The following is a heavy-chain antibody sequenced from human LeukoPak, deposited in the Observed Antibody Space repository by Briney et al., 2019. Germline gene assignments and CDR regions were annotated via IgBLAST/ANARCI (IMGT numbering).Heavy chain of an antibody. D-gene: IGHD6-19*01. V-gene: IGHV4-59*01. Sequence: SETLSLTCTVSGGSINNYYWTWIRQPPGKGLEWIGYIYYSGSTNYNPSLKSRVTISVDTSKNQFSLKLTSVTAADTAVYYCARGSGWYAYRGQGTLVTVSS. CDR3: ARGSGWYAY. J-gene: IGHJ4*02. CDR1: GGSINNYY. CDR2: IYYSGST.